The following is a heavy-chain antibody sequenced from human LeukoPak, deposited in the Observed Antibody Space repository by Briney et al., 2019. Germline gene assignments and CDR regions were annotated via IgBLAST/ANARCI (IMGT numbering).Heavy chain of an antibody. CDR1: GYTFTSYD. J-gene: IGHJ4*02. CDR3: AIMITFGGVIAPYDY. CDR2: MNPNSGNT. V-gene: IGHV1-8*01. D-gene: IGHD3-16*02. Sequence: GASVKVSCKASGYTFTSYDINWVRQATGQGLEWMGWMNPNSGNTGYAQKFQGRVTMTRNTSISTAYMELSSLRSEDTVVYYCAIMITFGGVIAPYDYWGQGTLVTVSS.